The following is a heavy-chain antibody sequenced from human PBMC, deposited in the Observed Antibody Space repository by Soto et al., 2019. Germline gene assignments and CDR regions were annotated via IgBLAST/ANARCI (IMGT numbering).Heavy chain of an antibody. Sequence: SETLSLTCTVSGGSISSYYWSWIRQPPGKGLEWIGYIYYSGSTNYNPSLKSRVTISVDTSKNQFSLKLSSVTAADTAVYYCARVGVAGTYYGGDTYYYYGMDVWGQGTTVTVSS. D-gene: IGHD6-19*01. CDR3: ARVGVAGTYYGGDTYYYYGMDV. J-gene: IGHJ6*02. CDR2: IYYSGST. CDR1: GGSISSYY. V-gene: IGHV4-59*01.